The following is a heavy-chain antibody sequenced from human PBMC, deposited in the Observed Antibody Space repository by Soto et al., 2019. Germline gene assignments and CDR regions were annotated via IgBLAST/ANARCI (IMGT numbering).Heavy chain of an antibody. J-gene: IGHJ4*02. Sequence: QLQLQESGPGLVKPSETLSLTCTVSGGSISSSSYYWGWIRQPPGKGLEWIGSIYYSGSTYYNPSLKSRVTISVDTSKNQFSLKLSSVTAADTAVYYCARLHSSSSFGLGPFDYWGQGTLVTVSS. V-gene: IGHV4-39*01. CDR3: ARLHSSSSFGLGPFDY. CDR1: GGSISSSSYY. CDR2: IYYSGST. D-gene: IGHD6-6*01.